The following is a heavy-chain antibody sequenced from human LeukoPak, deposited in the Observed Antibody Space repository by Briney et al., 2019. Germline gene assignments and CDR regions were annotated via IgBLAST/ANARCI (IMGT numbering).Heavy chain of an antibody. CDR1: GFMFSSFS. J-gene: IGHJ5*02. D-gene: IGHD3-3*01. V-gene: IGHV3-48*04. Sequence: GGSLRLSCAASGFMFSSFSMSWVRQAPGKGLEWVSYISSSSNIRYYADSVKGRFTISRDNAKNSLYLQMNSLRAEDTAVYYCAGGITIFGVATFDPWGQGTLVTVSS. CDR3: AGGITIFGVATFDP. CDR2: ISSSSNIR.